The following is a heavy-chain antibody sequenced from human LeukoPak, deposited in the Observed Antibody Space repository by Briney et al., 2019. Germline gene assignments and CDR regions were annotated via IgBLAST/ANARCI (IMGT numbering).Heavy chain of an antibody. CDR2: IKEDGSEK. CDR1: GFTFSNYW. CDR3: VREGKWEMTTTTGSFDY. D-gene: IGHD5-24*01. Sequence: SGGSLRLSRAASGFTFSNYWMNWVRQAPEKGLEWVANIKEDGSEKYYVDSVKGRFTISRDNAENSLYLQMNSLRAEDTAVYYCVREGKWEMTTTTGSFDYWGQGTLVTVSS. V-gene: IGHV3-7*01. J-gene: IGHJ4*02.